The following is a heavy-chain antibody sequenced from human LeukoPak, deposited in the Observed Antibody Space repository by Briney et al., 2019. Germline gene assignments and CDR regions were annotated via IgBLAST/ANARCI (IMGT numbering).Heavy chain of an antibody. CDR2: MNPNSGNT. CDR3: ARGDTYYYDSSGYYSAAMDV. Sequence: GASVKVSCKASGYTFTSYDINWVRQATGQGLEWMGWMNPNSGNTGYAQKFQGRVTMTRNTSISTAYMELSSLRSEDTAVYYCARGDTYYYDSSGYYSAAMDVWGKGTTATVSS. CDR1: GYTFTSYD. V-gene: IGHV1-8*01. D-gene: IGHD3-22*01. J-gene: IGHJ6*03.